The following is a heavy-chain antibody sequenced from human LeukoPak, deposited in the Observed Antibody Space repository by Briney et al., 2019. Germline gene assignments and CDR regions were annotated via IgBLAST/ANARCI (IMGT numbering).Heavy chain of an antibody. D-gene: IGHD5-18*01. J-gene: IGHJ4*02. Sequence: ASVKVSCKASGGTFSSYAISWVRQAPGQGLEWMGWINPNSGGTNYAQKFQGRVTMTRDTSISTAYMELSRLRSDDTAVYYCARGGRYSYGLIYWGQGTLVTVSS. V-gene: IGHV1-2*02. CDR2: INPNSGGT. CDR3: ARGGRYSYGLIY. CDR1: GGTFSSYA.